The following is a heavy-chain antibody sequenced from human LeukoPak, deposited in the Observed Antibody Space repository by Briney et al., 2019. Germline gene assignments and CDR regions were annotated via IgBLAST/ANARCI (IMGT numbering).Heavy chain of an antibody. CDR1: GFTFSSYS. Sequence: GGSLRLSCAASGFTFSSYSMNWVRQAPGKGLEWVSSISSSSSYIYYADSVKGRFTISRDNAKNSLYLQVNSLRAEDTAVYYCARDSDSSWGEFDYWGQGTLVTVSS. V-gene: IGHV3-21*01. D-gene: IGHD6-13*01. CDR2: ISSSSSYI. J-gene: IGHJ4*02. CDR3: ARDSDSSWGEFDY.